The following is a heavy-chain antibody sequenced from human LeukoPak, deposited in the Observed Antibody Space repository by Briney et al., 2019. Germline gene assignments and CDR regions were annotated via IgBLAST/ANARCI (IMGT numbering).Heavy chain of an antibody. J-gene: IGHJ3*02. D-gene: IGHD5-24*01. V-gene: IGHV3-30*03. CDR1: GFTFSSYG. Sequence: PGRSLRLSCAASGFTFSSYGMHWVRQAPGKGLEWVAVISYDGSNKYYVDSVKGRFTISRDNAKNSLYLQMNSLRAEDTAVYYCARLDGGGAFDIWGQGTMVTVSS. CDR2: ISYDGSNK. CDR3: ARLDGGGAFDI.